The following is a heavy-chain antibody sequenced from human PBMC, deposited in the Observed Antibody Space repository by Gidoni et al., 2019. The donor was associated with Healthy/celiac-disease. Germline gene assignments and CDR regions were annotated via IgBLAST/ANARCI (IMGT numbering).Heavy chain of an antibody. D-gene: IGHD6-19*01. CDR2: ISGSCGST. V-gene: IGHV3-23*01. CDR3: SKVGEWLVLNY. J-gene: IGHJ4*02. CDR1: GFTFSSYA. Sequence: EVQLLESGGGLVQPGGSLRLSCAASGFTFSSYAMRWVRQAPGKGLEWVSAISGSCGSTYYADPVKCRFTISRDNSKNTLYLQMNSLRAEDTAVYYCSKVGEWLVLNYWGQGTLVTVSS.